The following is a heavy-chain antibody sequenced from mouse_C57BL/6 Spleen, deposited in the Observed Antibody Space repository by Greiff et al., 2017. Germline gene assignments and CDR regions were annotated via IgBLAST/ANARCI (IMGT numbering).Heavy chain of an antibody. CDR3: ARGRWSDY. Sequence: EVQLQQSGPELVKPGASVKISCKASGYSFTGYYMNWVKQSPEKSLEWIGEINPSTGGTTYNQKFKAKATLTVDKSSSTAYMQLKSLTSEDSAVYYCARGRWSDYWGQGTTLTVSS. V-gene: IGHV1-42*01. CDR1: GYSFTGYY. CDR2: INPSTGGT. J-gene: IGHJ2*01. D-gene: IGHD2-3*01.